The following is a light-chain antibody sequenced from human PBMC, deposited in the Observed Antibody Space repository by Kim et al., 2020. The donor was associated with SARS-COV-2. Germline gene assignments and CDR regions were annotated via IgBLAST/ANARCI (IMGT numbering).Light chain of an antibody. Sequence: ATIGDRGTITWRANQSVSSFLNWYQLKPGKATVLLMHAECSLQSGVPSWFSGSGSGTHFTLTISSLQPVDVTTYFCLQGYSPVLTFGP. CDR3: LQGYSPVLT. CDR1: QSVSSF. V-gene: IGKV1-39*01. CDR2: AEC. J-gene: IGKJ3*01.